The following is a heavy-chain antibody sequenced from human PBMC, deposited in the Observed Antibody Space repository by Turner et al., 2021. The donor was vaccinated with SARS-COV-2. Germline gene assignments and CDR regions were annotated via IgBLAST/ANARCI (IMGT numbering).Heavy chain of an antibody. D-gene: IGHD3-10*01. CDR2: ISTFNGNT. CDR1: GYTFTNYG. CDR3: ARDNRGSDTYYKAFDM. V-gene: IGHV1-18*01. Sequence: QVQLVQSGAEVKKPGASMKVSCTASGYTFTNYGISWVRQAPGQGREWMGWISTFNGNTEYAQKVQGRVTMTTDTSTSTAYMELRSLSSDDTALYYCARDNRGSDTYYKAFDMWGQGTMVTVSS. J-gene: IGHJ3*02.